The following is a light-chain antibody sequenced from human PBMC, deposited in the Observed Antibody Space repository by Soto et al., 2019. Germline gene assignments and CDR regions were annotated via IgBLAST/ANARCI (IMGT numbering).Light chain of an antibody. CDR3: QQYYSTPWT. CDR1: QSILYSSNNKNY. Sequence: DIVMTQSPDSLAVSLGERATINCQSSQSILYSSNNKNYLAWYQQKPGQPPKPLIYWASTRESGVPDRFSGSGSGTEFTLTISSLQAEDVGVYYCQQYYSTPWTFGQGTKVEIK. J-gene: IGKJ1*01. CDR2: WAS. V-gene: IGKV4-1*01.